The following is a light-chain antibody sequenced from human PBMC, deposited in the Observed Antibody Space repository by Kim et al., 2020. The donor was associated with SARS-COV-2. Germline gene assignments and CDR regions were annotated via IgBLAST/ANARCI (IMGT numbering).Light chain of an antibody. V-gene: IGKV1-27*01. CDR2: AAS. J-gene: IGKJ1*01. Sequence: DIQMTQSPSSLSASVGDRVTITCRASQGISNYSAWYQQKPGKVPKLLIYAASALQSGVPSRFSGSGSETDFTLTIGSLQPEDVATYYCQNYNGAPWTFGQGTKVDIK. CDR1: QGISNY. CDR3: QNYNGAPWT.